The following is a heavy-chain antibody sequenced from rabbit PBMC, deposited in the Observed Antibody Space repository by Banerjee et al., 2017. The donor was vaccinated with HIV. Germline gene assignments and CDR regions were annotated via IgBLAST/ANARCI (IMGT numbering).Heavy chain of an antibody. D-gene: IGHD1-1*01. CDR2: IYAGSSGST. V-gene: IGHV1S45*01. CDR3: TRSSTSGGFTNLDWLDL. Sequence: QQQLEESGGGLVKPGGTLTLTCKASGIDFSGYYYMCWVRQAPGKGLEWIACIYAGSSGSTYYASWAKGRFTISKTSSTAVALQMTSLTAADTATYFCTRSSTSGGFTNLDWLDLWGPGTLVTVS. J-gene: IGHJ5*01. CDR1: GIDFSGYYY.